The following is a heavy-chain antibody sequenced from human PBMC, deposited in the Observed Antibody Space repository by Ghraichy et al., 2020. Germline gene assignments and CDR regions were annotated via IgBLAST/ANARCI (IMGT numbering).Heavy chain of an antibody. Sequence: GESLNISCAASGFTFDDYAMHWVRQAPGKGLEWVSLISWDGGSTYYADSVKGRFTISRDNSKNSLYLQMNSLRAEDTALYYCACYGSGSYTGGGDDYWGQGTLVTVSS. D-gene: IGHD3-10*01. V-gene: IGHV3-43D*03. CDR3: ACYGSGSYTGGGDDY. J-gene: IGHJ4*02. CDR2: ISWDGGST. CDR1: GFTFDDYA.